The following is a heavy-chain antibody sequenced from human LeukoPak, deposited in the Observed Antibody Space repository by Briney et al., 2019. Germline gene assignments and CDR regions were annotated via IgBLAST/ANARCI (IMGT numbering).Heavy chain of an antibody. CDR1: GFTFTMFS. V-gene: IGHV3-48*04. Sequence: GESLRLSCAASGFTFTMFSMNWLRQAPGKGLEWIAFIRGRSDTTYYADSVQGRFSISRDNAKQSLYLQMNSLRAEDTAVYYCARDHYPVEMEAFDIWGQGTMVTVSS. CDR2: IRGRSDTT. J-gene: IGHJ3*02. D-gene: IGHD5-24*01. CDR3: ARDHYPVEMEAFDI.